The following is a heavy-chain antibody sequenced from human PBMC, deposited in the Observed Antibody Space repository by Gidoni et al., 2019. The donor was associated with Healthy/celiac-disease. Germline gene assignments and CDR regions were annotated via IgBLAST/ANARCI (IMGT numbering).Heavy chain of an antibody. Sequence: QVQLQQWGAGLLKPSETLALTCAVYGGSVSGYYWSWIRQPPGKGLEWMGEINQSGSTNYNPSLKSRVTISVDTSKNQFSLKLSSVTAADTAVYYCARGVGPRTVNFDYWGQGTLVTVSS. J-gene: IGHJ4*02. CDR1: GGSVSGYY. D-gene: IGHD3-10*01. CDR3: ARGVGPRTVNFDY. V-gene: IGHV4-34*01. CDR2: INQSGST.